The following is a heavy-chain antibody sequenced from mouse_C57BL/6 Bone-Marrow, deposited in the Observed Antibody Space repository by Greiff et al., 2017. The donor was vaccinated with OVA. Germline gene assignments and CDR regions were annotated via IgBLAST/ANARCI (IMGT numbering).Heavy chain of an antibody. CDR2: INYDGSST. CDR3: ARDNWDWYFDV. CDR1: GFTFSDYY. J-gene: IGHJ1*03. Sequence: EVQVVESEGGLVQPGSSMKLSCTASGFTFSDYYMAWVRQVPEKGLEWVANINYDGSSTYYLDSLKSRFIISRDNAKNILYLQMSSLKSEDTATYYCARDNWDWYFDVWGTGTTVTVSS. V-gene: IGHV5-16*01. D-gene: IGHD4-1*01.